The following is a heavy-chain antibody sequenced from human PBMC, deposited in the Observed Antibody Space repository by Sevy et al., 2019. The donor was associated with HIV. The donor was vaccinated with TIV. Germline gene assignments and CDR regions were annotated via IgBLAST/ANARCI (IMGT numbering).Heavy chain of an antibody. J-gene: IGHJ3*02. D-gene: IGHD6-19*01. CDR2: IGTAGDT. CDR3: ARAGRQVAGGAIDI. V-gene: IGHV3-13*01. CDR1: GFTFSSYA. Sequence: GGSLRLSCAASGFTFSSYAMHWVRQATGKGLEWVSAIGTAGDTYYPGYVKGRFTIFSENAKNSLYLQIISLRAGDTAVYYCARAGRQVAGGAIDIWGQGTMVTVSS.